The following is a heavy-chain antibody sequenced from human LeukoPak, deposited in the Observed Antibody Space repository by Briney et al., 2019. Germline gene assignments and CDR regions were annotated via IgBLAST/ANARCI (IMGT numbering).Heavy chain of an antibody. CDR3: AKDISWNHFAGFDY. V-gene: IGHV3-9*01. J-gene: IGHJ4*02. CDR2: ISWNSGSI. Sequence: HSGRSLRLSCAASGFTFDDYAMHWVRQAPGKGLEWVSGISWNSGSIGYADSVKGRFTISRDNAKNSLYLQMNSLRAEDKALYYCAKDISWNHFAGFDYWAQETLVTVSS. D-gene: IGHD1-1*01. CDR1: GFTFDDYA.